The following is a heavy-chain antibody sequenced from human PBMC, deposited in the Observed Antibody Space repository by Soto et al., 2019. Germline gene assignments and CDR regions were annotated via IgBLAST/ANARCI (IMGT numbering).Heavy chain of an antibody. D-gene: IGHD3-3*01. V-gene: IGHV1-8*01. CDR1: GYTFTSYD. CDR3: ARVPVLRFLEWLLLDNWFDP. J-gene: IGHJ5*02. CDR2: MNPNSGNT. Sequence: ASVKVSCKASGYTFTSYDINWVRQATGQGLEWMGWMNPNSGNTGYAQKFQGRVTMTRNTSISTAYMELSSLRSEDTAVYYCARVPVLRFLEWLLLDNWFDPWGQGTLVTVSS.